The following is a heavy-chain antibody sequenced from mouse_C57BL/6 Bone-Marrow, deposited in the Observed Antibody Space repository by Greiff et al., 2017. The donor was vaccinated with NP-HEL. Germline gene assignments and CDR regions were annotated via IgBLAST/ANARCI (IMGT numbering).Heavy chain of an antibody. CDR3: ARGDYEGGEAMDY. D-gene: IGHD2-4*01. CDR1: GYTFTTYP. CDR2: FHPYNDDT. V-gene: IGHV1-47*01. J-gene: IGHJ4*01. Sequence: VKLVESGAELVKPGASVKMSCKASGYTFTTYPIEWMKQNHGKSLEWIGNFHPYNDDTKYNEKFKGKATLTVEKSSSTVYLELSRLTSDDSAVYYCARGDYEGGEAMDYWGQGTSVTVSS.